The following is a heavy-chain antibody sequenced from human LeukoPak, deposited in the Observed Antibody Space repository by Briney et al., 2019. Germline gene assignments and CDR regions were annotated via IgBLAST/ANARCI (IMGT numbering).Heavy chain of an antibody. CDR2: MNPNNGNT. Sequence: AASVKVSCKASGFTFTSYDINWVRQASGQGLEWMGWMNPNNGNTGYAQKFQGRVTMTRDTSTSTAYMELRGLRSEDTAVYYCVRDGEGVAISVNYWFDPWGQGTLVTVSS. CDR1: GFTFTSYD. D-gene: IGHD3-10*01. V-gene: IGHV1-8*01. CDR3: VRDGEGVAISVNYWFDP. J-gene: IGHJ5*02.